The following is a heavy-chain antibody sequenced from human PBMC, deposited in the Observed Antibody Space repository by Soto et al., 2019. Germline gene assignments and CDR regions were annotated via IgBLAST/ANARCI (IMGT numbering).Heavy chain of an antibody. CDR3: AKVGRITIFGVVNKLDY. V-gene: IGHV3-23*01. Sequence: EVQLLESGGGLVQPGGSLRLSCAASGFTFSSYAMSWVRQAPGKGLEWVSAISGSGGSTYYADSVKGRFTISRDNSKNTLYLQMNSLRAEDTAVYYCAKVGRITIFGVVNKLDYWGQGTLVTVSS. CDR2: ISGSGGST. J-gene: IGHJ4*02. CDR1: GFTFSSYA. D-gene: IGHD3-3*01.